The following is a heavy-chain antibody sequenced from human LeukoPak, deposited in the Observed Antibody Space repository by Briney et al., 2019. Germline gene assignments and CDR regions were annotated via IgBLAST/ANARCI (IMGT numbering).Heavy chain of an antibody. CDR3: ARADYYDSSGYNDY. D-gene: IGHD3-22*01. J-gene: IGHJ4*02. CDR2: IYSGGNT. V-gene: IGHV3-53*01. Sequence: GGSLRLSCAASGFTVSSNYMSWVRQAPGKGLEWVPVIYSGGNTFYAASVKGRFTVSRDNSKNTLYLQMTSLRAEDTAVYYCARADYYDSSGYNDYWGQGTLVTVSS. CDR1: GFTVSSNY.